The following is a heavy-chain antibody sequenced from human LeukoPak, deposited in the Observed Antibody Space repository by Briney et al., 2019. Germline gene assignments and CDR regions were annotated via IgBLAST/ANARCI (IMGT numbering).Heavy chain of an antibody. Sequence: PGGSLRLSCAGSGFTFSDYYMSWIRQAPGKGLEWVSYISSSGSTIYYADSVKGRFTISRDNAKNSLYLQMNSLRAEDTAVYYCARVGVYCSSTSCYHAFDIWGQGTMVTVSS. CDR1: GFTFSDYY. CDR2: ISSSGSTI. D-gene: IGHD2-2*01. CDR3: ARVGVYCSSTSCYHAFDI. V-gene: IGHV3-11*04. J-gene: IGHJ3*02.